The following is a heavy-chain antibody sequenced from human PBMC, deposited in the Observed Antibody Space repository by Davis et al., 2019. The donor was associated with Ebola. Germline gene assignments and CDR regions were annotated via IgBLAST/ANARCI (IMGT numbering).Heavy chain of an antibody. V-gene: IGHV4-30-2*01. Sequence: SETLSLTCAVSGASITSDGHAWSWIRQPPGKGLEWIGYIYHSGVTYYNPSLKSRVSMSLDRSKNQFSLNLTSVTAADTAVYYCARDRAYNCFDYWGQGALVTVSS. D-gene: IGHD2-21*01. CDR3: ARDRAYNCFDY. CDR2: IYHSGVT. J-gene: IGHJ4*02. CDR1: GASITSDGHA.